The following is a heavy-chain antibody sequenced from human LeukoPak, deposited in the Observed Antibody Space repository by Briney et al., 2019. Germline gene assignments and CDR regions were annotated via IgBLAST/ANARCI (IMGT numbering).Heavy chain of an antibody. CDR2: IGAGGTFT. V-gene: IGHV3-23*01. J-gene: IGHJ4*02. D-gene: IGHD5-12*01. Sequence: PGGSLRLSCTASGFTFSSYAMNWVRQAPGKGLEWVSGIGAGGTFTYYADSVKGRFTISRDNSKNTLYLQMSSLRAEDTAVYYCARDRSSYEYYFDYWGQGTLVTVSS. CDR1: GFTFSSYA. CDR3: ARDRSSYEYYFDY.